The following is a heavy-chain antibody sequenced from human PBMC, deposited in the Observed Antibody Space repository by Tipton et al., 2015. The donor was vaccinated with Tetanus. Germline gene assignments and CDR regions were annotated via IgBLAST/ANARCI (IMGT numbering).Heavy chain of an antibody. CDR2: INPSGGRT. CDR3: ASWSQVESFDI. D-gene: IGHD3-3*01. J-gene: IGHJ3*02. V-gene: IGHV1-46*01. CDR1: GYTFTSYF. Sequence: QVQLVQSGSEMKKPGASVNVSCKASGYTFTSYFMQWVRQAPGQGLEWMGIINPSGGRTNYVQKFQGRLTMTRDKSTSTVYMELSSLRSEDTAVYYCASWSQVESFDIWGQGTMVTVSS.